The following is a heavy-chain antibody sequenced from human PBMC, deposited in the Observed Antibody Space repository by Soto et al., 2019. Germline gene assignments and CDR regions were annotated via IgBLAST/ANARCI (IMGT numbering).Heavy chain of an antibody. CDR2: ISYDGSNK. J-gene: IGHJ4*02. V-gene: IGHV3-30*18. CDR3: AKGLGGYDSGVY. CDR1: GFTFSSYG. Sequence: QVQLVESGGGVVQPGRSLRLSCAASGFTFSSYGMHWVRQAPGKGLEWVAVISYDGSNKYYADSVKGRFTISRDNSKNTLYLQMNSLRAEDTAVYYCAKGLGGYDSGVYWGQGTLVTVSS. D-gene: IGHD5-12*01.